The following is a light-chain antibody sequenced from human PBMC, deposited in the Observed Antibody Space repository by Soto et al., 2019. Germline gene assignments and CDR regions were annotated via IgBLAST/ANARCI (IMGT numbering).Light chain of an antibody. CDR3: QQYNNWLPWT. CDR1: QRVSST. J-gene: IGKJ1*01. Sequence: EIVMTQSPATLSVSPGERATLSCRASQRVSSTLAWYQQKPGQAPRLLIYGASTRATGIPARFSGSGSGTEFTLTISSLQSEDFAVYYCQQYNNWLPWTFGQGTKVEI. CDR2: GAS. V-gene: IGKV3-15*01.